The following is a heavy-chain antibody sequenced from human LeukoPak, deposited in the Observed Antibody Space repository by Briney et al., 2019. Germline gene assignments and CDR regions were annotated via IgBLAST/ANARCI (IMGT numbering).Heavy chain of an antibody. D-gene: IGHD5-18*01. V-gene: IGHV1-2*02. CDR1: GYTFTGYY. J-gene: IGHJ3*02. CDR3: ARDNTAMVSSYLAFDI. CDR2: INPNSGGT. Sequence: GASVKVSCKASGYTFTGYYMHWVRQAPGQGLEWMGWINPNSGGTNYAQKFQGRVTMTRDTSISTAYMELSRLRSDDTAVYYCARDNTAMVSSYLAFDIWGQGTMVTVSS.